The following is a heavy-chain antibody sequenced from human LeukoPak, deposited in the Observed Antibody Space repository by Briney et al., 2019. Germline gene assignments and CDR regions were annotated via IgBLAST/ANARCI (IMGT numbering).Heavy chain of an antibody. J-gene: IGHJ3*02. Sequence: GASVKDSCKASGYTFPDYSMHWLRQAPGQGLEWMGWINPNSGGTNYAQTFQGRLTMTRDTSISTAYMELSRLRSDDTAVYYCARDREQQLALGAFDIWGQGTMVTVSS. CDR1: GYTFPDYS. V-gene: IGHV1-2*02. CDR2: INPNSGGT. D-gene: IGHD6-13*01. CDR3: ARDREQQLALGAFDI.